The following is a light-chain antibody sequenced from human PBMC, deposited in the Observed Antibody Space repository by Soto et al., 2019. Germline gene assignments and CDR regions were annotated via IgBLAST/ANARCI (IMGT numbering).Light chain of an antibody. J-gene: IGKJ2*01. CDR2: GSS. CDR3: QPYGSSPPYT. CDR1: QTVSNNY. V-gene: IGKV3-20*01. Sequence: EVVLTQSPVTLSLSPGERATLSCRASQTVSNNYLAWYQQKPGQAPRLLIFGSSDRATGIPDRFSGSGSGTDFTLTISRLEPVDFAVYYCQPYGSSPPYTFGQGIKLEIK.